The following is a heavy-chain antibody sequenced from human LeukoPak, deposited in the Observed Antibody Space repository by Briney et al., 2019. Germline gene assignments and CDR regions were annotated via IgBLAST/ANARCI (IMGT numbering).Heavy chain of an antibody. Sequence: PGRSLRLSCAASGFTFSSYAMHWVRQAPGKGLEWVGRIKSKTDGGTTDYAAPVKGRFTISRDDSKNTLYLQMNSLKTEDTAVYYCTTGRQQLDTPGGGRIDYWGQGTLVTVSS. CDR3: TTGRQQLDTPGGGRIDY. J-gene: IGHJ4*02. CDR2: IKSKTDGGTT. D-gene: IGHD6-13*01. CDR1: GFTFSSYA. V-gene: IGHV3-15*01.